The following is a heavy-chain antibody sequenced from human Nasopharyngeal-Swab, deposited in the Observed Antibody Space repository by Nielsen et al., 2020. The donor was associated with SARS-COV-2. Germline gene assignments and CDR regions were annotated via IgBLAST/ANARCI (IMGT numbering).Heavy chain of an antibody. J-gene: IGHJ3*02. CDR1: GFTFNIYA. Sequence: GESLKISCIASGFTFNIYAMAWVRRTPGRGLQWVSDISASGGSTYYTDSVKGRFAVSRDNSRNTLYLQMHSLRVEDTALYYCAKDDVVRGDAFDIWGQGTMVTVSS. CDR2: ISASGGST. V-gene: IGHV3-23*01. CDR3: AKDDVVRGDAFDI. D-gene: IGHD3-10*01.